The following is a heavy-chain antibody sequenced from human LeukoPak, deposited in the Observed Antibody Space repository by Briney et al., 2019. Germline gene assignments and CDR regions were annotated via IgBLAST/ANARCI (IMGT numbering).Heavy chain of an antibody. CDR1: GGSISSSSYY. CDR3: ARPYYDSSGYYHDAFDI. V-gene: IGHV4-61*05. CDR2: IYYSGST. J-gene: IGHJ3*02. Sequence: SETLSLTCTVSGGSISSSSYYWSWIRQPPGKGLEWIGYIYYSGSTNYNPSLKSRVTISVDTSKNQFSLKLSSVTAADTAVYYCARPYYDSSGYYHDAFDIWGQGTMVTVSS. D-gene: IGHD3-22*01.